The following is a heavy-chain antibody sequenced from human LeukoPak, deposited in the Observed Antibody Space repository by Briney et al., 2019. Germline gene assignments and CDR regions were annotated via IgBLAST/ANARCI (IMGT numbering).Heavy chain of an antibody. CDR2: IYRGNGT. CDR3: ARDIGGTVEVATMNY. V-gene: IGHV3-66*01. J-gene: IGHJ4*02. D-gene: IGHD5-24*01. Sequence: GGSLRLSCAASGFTFSNAWMSWVRQAPGKGLEWVSVIYRGNGTHYADSVKGRFTISRDNSKNTVYLQMNSLSVEDTAVYYCARDIGGTVEVATMNYWGQGTLVTVSS. CDR1: GFTFSNAW.